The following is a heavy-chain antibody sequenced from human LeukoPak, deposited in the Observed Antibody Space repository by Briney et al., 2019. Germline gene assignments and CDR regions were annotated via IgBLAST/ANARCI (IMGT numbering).Heavy chain of an antibody. CDR3: ARGAYCGGDCSDY. CDR2: MNPNSGNT. CDR1: GYTFTSYD. J-gene: IGHJ4*02. Sequence: ASVKVSCKASGYTFTSYDINWVRQATGQGLEWMGWMNPNSGNTGYAQKFQGRVTMTRNTSISTAYMELSSLRSEDPAVYYCARGAYCGGDCSDYWRQATLVTVSS. D-gene: IGHD2-21*02. V-gene: IGHV1-8*01.